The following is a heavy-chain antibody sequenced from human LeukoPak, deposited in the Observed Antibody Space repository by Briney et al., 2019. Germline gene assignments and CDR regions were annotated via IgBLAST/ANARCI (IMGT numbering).Heavy chain of an antibody. CDR3: AGCIAVAGTRLNWFDP. D-gene: IGHD6-19*01. V-gene: IGHV4-39*01. CDR1: GGSISSSSYY. CDR2: IYYSGST. Sequence: SETLSLACTVSGGSISSSSYYWGWIRQPRGKGLEWIGSIYYSGSTYYNPSLKSRVTISVDTSKNQFSLKLSSVTAADTAVYYCAGCIAVAGTRLNWFDPWGQGTLVTVSS. J-gene: IGHJ5*02.